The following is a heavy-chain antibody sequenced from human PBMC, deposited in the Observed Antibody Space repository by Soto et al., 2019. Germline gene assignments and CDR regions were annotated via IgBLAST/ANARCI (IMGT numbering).Heavy chain of an antibody. V-gene: IGHV4-30-2*01. CDR2: VYHTGAA. Sequence: TLSLTCDVSGGSISGGGYSWTWIRQPPGKGLEWIGYVYHTGAAYYNPSLTSRVTISVDKSKNQFSLKLNFMTVADTAVYYCARAMPKSWFYPWGQGALVTVYS. J-gene: IGHJ5*02. CDR1: GGSISGGGYS. CDR3: ARAMPKSWFYP. D-gene: IGHD2-2*01.